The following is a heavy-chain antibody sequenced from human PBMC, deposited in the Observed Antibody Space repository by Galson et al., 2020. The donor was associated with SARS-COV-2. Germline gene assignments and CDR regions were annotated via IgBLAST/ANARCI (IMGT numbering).Heavy chain of an antibody. J-gene: IGHJ5*02. CDR3: ARGNYYDSSGYYPTWFDP. D-gene: IGHD3-22*01. CDR2: MNPNSGNT. V-gene: IGHV1-8*01. Sequence: ASVKVSCKASGYTFTSYDINWVRQATGQGLEWMGWMNPNSGNTGYAQKFQGRVTMTRNTSISTAYMELSSLRSEDTAVYYCARGNYYDSSGYYPTWFDPWGQGTLVTVSS. CDR1: GYTFTSYD.